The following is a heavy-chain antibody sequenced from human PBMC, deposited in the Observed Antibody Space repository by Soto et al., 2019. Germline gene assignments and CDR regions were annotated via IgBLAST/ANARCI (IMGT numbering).Heavy chain of an antibody. CDR3: ANFTRYCSSTSCYTRKPYYYYGMDV. CDR1: GYTFTSYD. CDR2: MNPNSGNT. J-gene: IGHJ6*02. V-gene: IGHV1-8*01. D-gene: IGHD2-2*02. Sequence: ASVKVSCKASGYTFTSYDINWVRQATGQGLEWMGWMNPNSGNTGYAQKFQGRVTMTRNTSISTAYMELSSLRSEDTAVYYCANFTRYCSSTSCYTRKPYYYYGMDVWGPGATVTVSS.